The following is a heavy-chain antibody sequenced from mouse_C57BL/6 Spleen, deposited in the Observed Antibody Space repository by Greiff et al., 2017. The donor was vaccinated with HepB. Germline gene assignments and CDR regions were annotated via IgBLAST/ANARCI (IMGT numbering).Heavy chain of an antibody. V-gene: IGHV1-50*01. D-gene: IGHD2-2*01. CDR2: IDPSDSYT. J-gene: IGHJ4*01. CDR3: ARQGDYGYDGDYYAMDY. Sequence: QVQLQQPGAELVKPGASVKLSCKASGYTFTSYWMQWVKQRPGQGLEWIGEIDPSDSYTNYNQKFKGKATLTVDTSSSTAYMQLSSLTSEDSAVYDGARQGDYGYDGDYYAMDYWGQGTSVTVSS. CDR1: GYTFTSYW.